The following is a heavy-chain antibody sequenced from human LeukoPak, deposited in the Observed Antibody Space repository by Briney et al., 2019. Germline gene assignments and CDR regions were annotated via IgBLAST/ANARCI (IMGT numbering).Heavy chain of an antibody. CDR2: IYYSGST. D-gene: IGHD2-8*01. J-gene: IGHJ4*02. V-gene: IGHV4-39*01. CDR1: GGSISSSSYY. Sequence: SETLSLTCTVSGGSISSSSYYWGWIRQPPGKGLEWIGSIYYSGSTYYNPSLKSRVTISVDTSKNQFSLKLSSVTAADTAVYYCARCGDIVLMVYANFDYWGQGTLVTVSS. CDR3: ARCGDIVLMVYANFDY.